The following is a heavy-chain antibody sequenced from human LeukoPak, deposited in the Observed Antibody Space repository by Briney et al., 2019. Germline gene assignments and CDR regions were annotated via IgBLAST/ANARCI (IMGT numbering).Heavy chain of an antibody. Sequence: GGSLRLSCAASGFTFSSYWVNWVRQAPGKGLVWVSRIASDGSSTTYADSVKGRFSISRENAKNSLYLQMNSLRAEDTAVYYCARGMTYYDFWSGYRGMDVWGQGTTVTVSS. CDR3: ARGMTYYDFWSGYRGMDV. D-gene: IGHD3-3*01. CDR1: GFTFSSYW. CDR2: IASDGSST. J-gene: IGHJ6*02. V-gene: IGHV3-74*01.